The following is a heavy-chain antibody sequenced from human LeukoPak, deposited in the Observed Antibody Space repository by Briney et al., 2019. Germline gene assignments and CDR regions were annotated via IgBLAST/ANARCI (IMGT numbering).Heavy chain of an antibody. D-gene: IGHD3-3*02. Sequence: GGSLRLSCAASGFTFSSSIMNWVRQAPGKGLEWVSTITSSGGGTYYADSVKGRFTISRDNSKNTLFLQMNSLRAEDTAVYYCAKDADAVLAPDYWGQGTLVTVSS. CDR2: ITSSGGGT. CDR3: AKDADAVLAPDY. V-gene: IGHV3-23*01. CDR1: GFTFSSSI. J-gene: IGHJ4*02.